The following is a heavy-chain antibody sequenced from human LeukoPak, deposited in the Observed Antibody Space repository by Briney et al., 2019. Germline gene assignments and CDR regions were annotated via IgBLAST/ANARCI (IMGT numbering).Heavy chain of an antibody. J-gene: IGHJ5*02. V-gene: IGHV3-23*01. CDR1: GFTFSSYG. CDR2: ISGSGGST. D-gene: IGHD2-21*02. Sequence: GGSLRLSCAASGFTFSSYGMHWVRQAPGKGLEWVSGISGSGGSTYYADSVKGRFTISRDNSKNTLYLQMNSLRAEDTAVYYCAKPSSYCGSDCYVNWFDPWGQGTLVTVSS. CDR3: AKPSSYCGSDCYVNWFDP.